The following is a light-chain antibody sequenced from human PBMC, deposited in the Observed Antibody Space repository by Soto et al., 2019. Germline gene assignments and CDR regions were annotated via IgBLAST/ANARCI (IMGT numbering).Light chain of an antibody. CDR1: QSVSSY. J-gene: IGKJ4*01. V-gene: IGKV3-11*01. Sequence: IVVTQAPATLSLSPGERATLSGRASQSVSSYLAWYQQKPGQAPRLLIYDASNRATGIPARFSGGGSGTDFTLTISSLETEDFAVYYCQQRSNWQGATFGGGTKVDIK. CDR2: DAS. CDR3: QQRSNWQGAT.